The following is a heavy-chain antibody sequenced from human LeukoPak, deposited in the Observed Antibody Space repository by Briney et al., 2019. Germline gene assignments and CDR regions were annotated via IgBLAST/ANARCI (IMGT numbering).Heavy chain of an antibody. CDR3: ARQSSGGYRNFDY. V-gene: IGHV4-59*01. Sequence: SETLSLTCTVSGDSISSYYWSWIRQPPGKGLEWIGYMYNSGSTNYNPSLKNRVTISVDTSKNQFSLKLSSVTAADTAVYYCARQSSGGYRNFDYWGQGTLVTVSS. CDR1: GDSISSYY. J-gene: IGHJ4*02. CDR2: MYNSGST. D-gene: IGHD1-26*01.